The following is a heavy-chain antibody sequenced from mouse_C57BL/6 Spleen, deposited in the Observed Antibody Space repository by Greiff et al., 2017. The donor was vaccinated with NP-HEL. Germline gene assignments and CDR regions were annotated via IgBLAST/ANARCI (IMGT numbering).Heavy chain of an antibody. J-gene: IGHJ4*01. CDR1: GYTFTSYW. CDR2: IYPSDSET. V-gene: IGHV1-61*01. CDR3: ARVGDGYYYAMDY. D-gene: IGHD2-3*01. Sequence: QVQLQQPGAELVRPGSSVKLSCKASGYTFTSYWMDWVKQRPGQGLEWIGNIYPSDSETHYNQKFKDKATLTVDKSSSTAYMQLSSLTSEDSAVYYCARVGDGYYYAMDYWGQGTSVTVSS.